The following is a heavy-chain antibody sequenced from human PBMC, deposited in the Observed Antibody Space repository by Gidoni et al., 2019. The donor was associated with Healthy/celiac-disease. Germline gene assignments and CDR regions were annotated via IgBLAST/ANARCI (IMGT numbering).Heavy chain of an antibody. J-gene: IGHJ4*02. V-gene: IGHV3-15*01. Sequence: EVQLVESGGGLVKPGGSLRLSCSAPGFPFGNGWMSWVRQAPGKGLEGVGRIKSKTDGGTTDYAAPVKGRFTISRDDSKNTLYLKMNSMKTEDTAVYYCTTEGVVAGTLDYWGQGTLVTVSS. CDR1: GFPFGNGW. CDR2: IKSKTDGGTT. D-gene: IGHD6-19*01. CDR3: TTEGVVAGTLDY.